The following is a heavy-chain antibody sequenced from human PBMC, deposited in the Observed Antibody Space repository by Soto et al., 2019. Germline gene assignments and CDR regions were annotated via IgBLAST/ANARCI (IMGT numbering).Heavy chain of an antibody. Sequence: GSLRLSCAASGFTFSSYDMHWVRQAPGNTLEWVSAIGTAGDTYYPGSVKGRFTISIENAKNSLYLQMNSLTAGDTAVYYGATPCIFGAFDIWGQGTMVTVAS. CDR1: GFTFSSYD. D-gene: IGHD3-10*02. V-gene: IGHV3-13*01. CDR2: IGTAGDT. J-gene: IGHJ3*02. CDR3: ATPCIFGAFDI.